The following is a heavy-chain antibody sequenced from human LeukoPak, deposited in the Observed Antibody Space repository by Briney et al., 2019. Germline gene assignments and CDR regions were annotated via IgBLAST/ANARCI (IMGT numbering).Heavy chain of an antibody. Sequence: PGGSLRLSCAASGFTFSSYSMNWVRQAPGKGLEWVSIISGSGGNTYNADSVKGRFTISRDKSKNTLYLQMNSLRAEDTAVYYCARGGWLGKPQRVDYWGQGTLITVSS. D-gene: IGHD6-19*01. CDR3: ARGGWLGKPQRVDY. J-gene: IGHJ4*02. V-gene: IGHV3-23*01. CDR1: GFTFSSYS. CDR2: ISGSGGNT.